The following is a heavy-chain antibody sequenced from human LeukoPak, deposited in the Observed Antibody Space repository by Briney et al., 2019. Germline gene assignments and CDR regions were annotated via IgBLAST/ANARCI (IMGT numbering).Heavy chain of an antibody. J-gene: IGHJ4*02. CDR2: IYHSGNT. CDR1: GYSISTSYY. V-gene: IGHV4-38-2*02. D-gene: IGHD3-10*01. CDR3: ARDRNTMVRGVRGFDY. Sequence: NPSETLSLTCTVSGYSISTSYYWGWIRQPPGKGLEWIGSIYHSGNTYYNPSLKSRVTMSVDTSKNQFSLKLSSVTAADTAVYYCARDRNTMVRGVRGFDYWGQGTLVTVSS.